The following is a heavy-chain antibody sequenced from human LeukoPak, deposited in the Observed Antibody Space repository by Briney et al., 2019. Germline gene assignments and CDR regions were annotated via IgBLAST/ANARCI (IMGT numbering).Heavy chain of an antibody. D-gene: IGHD2-21*02. CDR1: GFTFSDYY. CDR2: ISSSGSTR. Sequence: GGSLRLSCAAPGFTFSDYYMSWIRQAPGKGLEWVSYISSSGSTRYYADSVKGRFTISRDNAKNSLYLQMNSLRAEDTAVYYCARMGYCGGDCHWGSYGMDVWGQGTTVTVSS. V-gene: IGHV3-11*01. J-gene: IGHJ6*02. CDR3: ARMGYCGGDCHWGSYGMDV.